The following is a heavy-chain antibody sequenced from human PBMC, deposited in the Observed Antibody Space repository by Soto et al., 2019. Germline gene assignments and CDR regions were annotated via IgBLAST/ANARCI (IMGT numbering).Heavy chain of an antibody. V-gene: IGHV3-30*18. Sequence: QVQLVESGGAVVQPGGSRKLSCTPPGFTFSTYGMHWVPQAPGKGLEWVAVISYDGSNKYDTDSVKGRFTISRDNSKNTLYLQMNSLRADDTAVYYCAKDLGSKDYYYYGMDVWGQGTTVTVSS. CDR2: ISYDGSNK. CDR3: AKDLGSKDYYYYGMDV. CDR1: GFTFSTYG. D-gene: IGHD1-26*01. J-gene: IGHJ6*02.